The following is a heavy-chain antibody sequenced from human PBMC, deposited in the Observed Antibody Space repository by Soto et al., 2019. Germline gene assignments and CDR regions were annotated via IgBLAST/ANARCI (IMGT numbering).Heavy chain of an antibody. V-gene: IGHV1-8*01. D-gene: IGHD3-16*01. CDR3: AREGVRGMDG. Sequence: ASVKVSCKASGYTFTSYDINCVRQATGQGLEWMGWMNPNSGNTGYAQKFQGRVTMPRNISKSTAYMELSSLRSEDTAVYYCAREGVRGMDGWGQGTTVTVSS. CDR2: MNPNSGNT. CDR1: GYTFTSYD. J-gene: IGHJ6*02.